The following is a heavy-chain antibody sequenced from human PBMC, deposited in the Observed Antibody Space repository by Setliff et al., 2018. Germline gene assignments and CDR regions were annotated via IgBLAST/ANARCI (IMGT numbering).Heavy chain of an antibody. CDR1: GGTFSSYA. D-gene: IGHD3-10*01. V-gene: IGHV1-69*05. Sequence: SVKVSCKASGGTFSSYAISWVRQAPGQGLEWMGGIVPIFGTANYAQKFQGRVTITTDESTSTAYMELRSLRSDDTAVYYCARVYYGSGSLYDYWGQGTLVTVSS. J-gene: IGHJ4*02. CDR3: ARVYYGSGSLYDY. CDR2: IVPIFGTA.